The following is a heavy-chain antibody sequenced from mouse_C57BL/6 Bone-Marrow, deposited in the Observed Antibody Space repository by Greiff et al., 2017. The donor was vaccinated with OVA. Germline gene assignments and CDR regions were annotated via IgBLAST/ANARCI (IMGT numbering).Heavy chain of an antibody. Sequence: EVKVVESGGGLVQPGGSLSLSCAASGFTFTDYYMSWVRQPPGKALEWLGFFRNKANGYTTEYSASVKGRFTISRDNSQSILYLQMNALRAEDSATYYCARYKDYGNYFDYWGQGTTLTVSS. D-gene: IGHD2-1*01. CDR2: FRNKANGYTT. V-gene: IGHV7-3*01. CDR1: GFTFTDYY. J-gene: IGHJ2*01. CDR3: ARYKDYGNYFDY.